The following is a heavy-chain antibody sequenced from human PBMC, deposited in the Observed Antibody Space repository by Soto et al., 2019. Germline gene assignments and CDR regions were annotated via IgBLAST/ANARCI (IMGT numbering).Heavy chain of an antibody. Sequence: TSETLSLTCAVYGGSFSGYYLSWIRQPPGKGLEWIGEINHSGSTNYNPSLKSRVTISVDTSKNQFSLKLSSVTAADTAVYYCASRRLDDYIWGSYRSRSAFDIWGQGTMVTVSS. V-gene: IGHV4-34*01. D-gene: IGHD3-16*02. J-gene: IGHJ3*02. CDR1: GGSFSGYY. CDR2: INHSGST. CDR3: ASRRLDDYIWGSYRSRSAFDI.